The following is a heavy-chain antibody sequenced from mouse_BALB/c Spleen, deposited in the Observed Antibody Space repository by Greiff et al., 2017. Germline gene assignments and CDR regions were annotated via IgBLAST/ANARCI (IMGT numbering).Heavy chain of an antibody. Sequence: EVKVVESGGGLVKPGGSLKLSCAASGFTFSSYAMSWVRQTPEKRLEWVASISSGGSTYYPDSVKGRFTISRDNARNILYLQMSSLRSEDTAMYYCAREGDYGSRYYFDYWGQGTTLTVSS. D-gene: IGHD1-1*01. CDR3: AREGDYGSRYYFDY. CDR2: ISSGGST. CDR1: GFTFSSYA. J-gene: IGHJ2*01. V-gene: IGHV5-6-5*01.